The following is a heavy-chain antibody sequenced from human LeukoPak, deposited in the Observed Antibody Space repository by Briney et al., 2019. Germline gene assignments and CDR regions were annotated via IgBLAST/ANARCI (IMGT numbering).Heavy chain of an antibody. CDR1: GFTFSNFA. CDR3: SKCQYYNILTGYYRPLDS. V-gene: IGHV3-23*01. Sequence: GGSLRLSCAASGFTFSNFAMHWVRQAPGKGLEWVAVLSGSGANTYYADSVKGRFTISRDNSKNTMYPQMNSLRAEDTAVYYCSKCQYYNILTGYYRPLDSWGQGTLVAVSS. J-gene: IGHJ4*02. CDR2: LSGSGANT. D-gene: IGHD3-9*01.